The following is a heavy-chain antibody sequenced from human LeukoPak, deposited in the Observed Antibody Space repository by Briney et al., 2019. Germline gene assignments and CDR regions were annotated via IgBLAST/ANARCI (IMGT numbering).Heavy chain of an antibody. CDR2: IYYSGST. V-gene: IGHV4-30-4*02. Sequence: SETLSLTCTVSGGSISSGDYYWSWIRQPPGKGLEWIGYIYYSGSTYYNPSLKSRVTISLDTSKNQVSLKLSSVTAADTAVYYCARDVQAGGLYYYGMDVWGQGTTVTVSS. CDR3: ARDVQAGGLYYYGMDV. CDR1: GGSISSGDYY. D-gene: IGHD1-14*01. J-gene: IGHJ6*02.